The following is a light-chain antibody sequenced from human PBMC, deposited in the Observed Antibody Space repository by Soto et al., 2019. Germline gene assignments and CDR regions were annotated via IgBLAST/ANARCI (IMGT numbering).Light chain of an antibody. CDR1: SSNIGSNY. J-gene: IGLJ2*01. CDR3: AAWDDSLSGVV. CDR2: RNN. V-gene: IGLV1-47*01. Sequence: QSVLTQPPSASGTPGQRVTISCSGSSSNIGSNYVYWYQQLTGTAPKLLIYRNNQRPSGVPYRFSGSKSGTSASLAISGLRSEDEADYYCAAWDDSLSGVVFGGGTKLTVL.